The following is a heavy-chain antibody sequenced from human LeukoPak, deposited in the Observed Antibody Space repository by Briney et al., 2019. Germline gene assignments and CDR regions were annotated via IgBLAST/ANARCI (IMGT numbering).Heavy chain of an antibody. CDR3: TTADDAYYYCYGMDV. J-gene: IGHJ6*04. V-gene: IGHV3-15*01. D-gene: IGHD1-1*01. Sequence: GGSLRLSCAASGFTFSNAWMSWVRQAPGKGLEWVGRIKSKTDGGTTDYAAPVKARFTISRDDSKNTLYLQMNSLKTEDTAVYYCTTADDAYYYCYGMDVWGKGTTVTVSS. CDR1: GFTFSNAW. CDR2: IKSKTDGGTT.